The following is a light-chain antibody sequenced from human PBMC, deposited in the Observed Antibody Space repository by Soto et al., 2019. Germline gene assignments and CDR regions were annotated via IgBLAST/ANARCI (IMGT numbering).Light chain of an antibody. J-gene: IGLJ3*02. CDR1: SSDVGGYNC. V-gene: IGLV2-8*01. CDR3: SSYAGTNNLV. CDR2: EVS. Sequence: QSALTQPPSASGSPGQSVTISCTGTSSDVGGYNCVSWYQQYPGKAPKIMIYEVSERPSGVPVRFSGSKSGNTASLTVSGLQAEDEADYYCSSYAGTNNLVFGGGTKVTVL.